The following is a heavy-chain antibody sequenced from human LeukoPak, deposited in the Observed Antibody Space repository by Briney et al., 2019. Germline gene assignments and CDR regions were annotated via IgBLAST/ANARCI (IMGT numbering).Heavy chain of an antibody. CDR2: INPNSGGT. V-gene: IGHV1-2*02. CDR1: GYTFTGYY. D-gene: IGHD1-1*01. J-gene: IGHJ5*02. CDR3: AREFLAGNNWFDP. Sequence: ASVKVSCKASGYTFTGYYMHWVRQAPGQGLEWMGWINPNSGGTNYAQKFQGRVPMTRDTSITTAHMELSRLRSDDTAVYYCAREFLAGNNWFDPWGQGTLVTISS.